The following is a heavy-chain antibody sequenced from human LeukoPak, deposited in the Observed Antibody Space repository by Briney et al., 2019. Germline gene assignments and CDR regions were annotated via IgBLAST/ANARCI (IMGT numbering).Heavy chain of an antibody. CDR1: GGSFSGYY. Sequence: PSETLSLTFAVYGGSFSGYYWGWIRQPPGKGLGWIGEINHSGSTNYNPSLKSRVTISVDTSKNQFSLKLSSVSAADTAVYYCARRRITMIVVGYNWFDPGGQGTLVAVSS. V-gene: IGHV4-34*01. D-gene: IGHD3-22*01. CDR2: INHSGST. J-gene: IGHJ5*02. CDR3: ARRRITMIVVGYNWFDP.